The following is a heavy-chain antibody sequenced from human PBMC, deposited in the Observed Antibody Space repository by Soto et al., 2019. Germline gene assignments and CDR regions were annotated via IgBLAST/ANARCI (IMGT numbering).Heavy chain of an antibody. V-gene: IGHV1-46*03. CDR3: ARDRNLETSAWARDY. J-gene: IGHJ4*02. D-gene: IGHD6-19*01. CDR2: INANSGTT. Sequence: QVQLVQSGAEVKKPGAAVEVSCKASGYTFTSHYVHWVRQAPGQGLEWMGLINANSGTTSYAQKFQGRVTITRDTSTSTVYMELSSLRFEDTAVYYCARDRNLETSAWARDYWGQGTLVTVSS. CDR1: GYTFTSHY.